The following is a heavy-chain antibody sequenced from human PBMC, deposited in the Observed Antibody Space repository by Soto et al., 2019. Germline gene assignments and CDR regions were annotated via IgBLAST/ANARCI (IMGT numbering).Heavy chain of an antibody. J-gene: IGHJ5*02. V-gene: IGHV4-39*07. CDR3: ARVREPLTGGPWFDP. Sequence: SETLSLTCTVSGGSISSGGYYWSWIRQPPGKGLEWIGEINHSGSTNYNPSLKSRVTISVDTSKNQFSLKLSSVTAADTAVYYCARVREPLTGGPWFDPWGQGTLVTVSS. CDR2: INHSGST. D-gene: IGHD1-26*01. CDR1: GGSISSGGYY.